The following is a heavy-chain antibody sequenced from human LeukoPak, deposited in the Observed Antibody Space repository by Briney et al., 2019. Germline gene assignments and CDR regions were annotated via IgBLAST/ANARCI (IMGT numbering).Heavy chain of an antibody. CDR1: GGSISSSSYY. V-gene: IGHV4-39*01. CDR2: IYYSGST. D-gene: IGHD6-13*01. J-gene: IGHJ4*02. Sequence: SETQSLTCTVSGGSISSSSYYWGWIRQPPGKGLEWIGSIYYSGSTYYNPSLKSRVTISVDTSKNQFSLKLSSVTAADTAVYYCARAIAAAGPFDYWGQGTLVTVSS. CDR3: ARAIAAAGPFDY.